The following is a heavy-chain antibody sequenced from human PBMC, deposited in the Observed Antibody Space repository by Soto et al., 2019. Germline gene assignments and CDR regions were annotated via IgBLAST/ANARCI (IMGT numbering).Heavy chain of an antibody. J-gene: IGHJ5*02. CDR3: AKDAIANDGIWLMDS. D-gene: IGHD3-16*01. CDR2: LLRPGRST. CDR1: GFMFSDYA. Sequence: GGSLRVSCAASGFMFSDYAMTWARQAPGKELEWVSGLLRPGRSTYYADSVKGRFTISGDTSANTVYLQMDSLRAEDTAVYYCAKDAIANDGIWLMDSWGQGTVVTVYS. V-gene: IGHV3-23*01.